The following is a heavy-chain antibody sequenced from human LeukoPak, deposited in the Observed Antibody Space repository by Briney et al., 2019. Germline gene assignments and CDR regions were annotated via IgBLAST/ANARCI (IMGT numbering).Heavy chain of an antibody. D-gene: IGHD2-15*01. CDR2: ISGSGGST. J-gene: IGHJ4*02. V-gene: IGHV3-23*01. Sequence: PGGSLRLSCAASGFTFSGYAMSWVRQAPGKGLEWVSAISGSGGSTYYADSVKGRFTISRDNAKNSLYLQMNSLRAEDTAVHYCARTLGYCSGGSCSGDYWGQGTLVTVSS. CDR3: ARTLGYCSGGSCSGDY. CDR1: GFTFSGYA.